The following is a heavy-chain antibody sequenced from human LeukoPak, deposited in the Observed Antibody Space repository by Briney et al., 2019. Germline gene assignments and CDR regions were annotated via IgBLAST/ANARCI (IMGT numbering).Heavy chain of an antibody. J-gene: IGHJ3*02. CDR3: ARASEGYYDSSGYYNAFDI. D-gene: IGHD3-22*01. CDR2: IIPIFGTA. Sequence: SVKVSCKASGGTFTSYAISWVRQAPGQGLEWMGRIIPIFGTANYAQKFQGRVTITTDESTSTAYMELSSLRSEDTAVYYCARASEGYYDSSGYYNAFDIWGQGTMVTVSS. CDR1: GGTFTSYA. V-gene: IGHV1-69*05.